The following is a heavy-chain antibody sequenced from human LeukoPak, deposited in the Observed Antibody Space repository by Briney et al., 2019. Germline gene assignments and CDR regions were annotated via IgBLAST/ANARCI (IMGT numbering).Heavy chain of an antibody. Sequence: GGSLRLSCAASGFTFSSYWMSWVRQAPGKGLEWVAVISYDGSNKYYADSVKGRFTISRDNSKNTLYLQMNSLRAEDTAVYYCARDQSRGYDFPSYYGMDVWGQGTTVTVSS. CDR3: ARDQSRGYDFPSYYGMDV. D-gene: IGHD3-3*01. V-gene: IGHV3-30-3*01. CDR1: GFTFSSYW. CDR2: ISYDGSNK. J-gene: IGHJ6*02.